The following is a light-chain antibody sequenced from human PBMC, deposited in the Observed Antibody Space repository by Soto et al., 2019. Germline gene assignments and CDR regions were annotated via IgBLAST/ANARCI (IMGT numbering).Light chain of an antibody. CDR1: QSVSSN. CDR3: QQYNNWPPSA. V-gene: IGKV3-15*01. J-gene: IGKJ1*01. CDR2: GAS. Sequence: EIVMTQSAATLSVSPGERATLSCRASQSVSSNLAWYQQKPGRAPRLLIYGASTRVTGVPARFSGSGSGTEFTLNISTLQSEDVAVYYCQQYNNWPPSAFGHGKKVEIQ.